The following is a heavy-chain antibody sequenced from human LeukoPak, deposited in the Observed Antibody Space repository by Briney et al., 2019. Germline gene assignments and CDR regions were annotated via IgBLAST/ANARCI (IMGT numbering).Heavy chain of an antibody. V-gene: IGHV4-30-4*01. CDR3: ARGPDSSGYYYFDY. Sequence: SETLSLTCTVSGGSISSGDYYWSWIRQPSGKGLEWIGYIYHSGSTHFNPSLKSRVTISVDTSKNQFSLKLSSVTAADTAVYFCARGPDSSGYYYFDYWGQGTLDTVSS. CDR2: IYHSGST. J-gene: IGHJ4*02. D-gene: IGHD3-22*01. CDR1: GGSISSGDYY.